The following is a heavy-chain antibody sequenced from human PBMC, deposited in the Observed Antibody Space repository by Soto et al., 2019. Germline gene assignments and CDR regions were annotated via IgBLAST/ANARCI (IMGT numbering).Heavy chain of an antibody. CDR3: AKDLTAAAGDP. D-gene: IGHD6-13*01. CDR1: GFTFSSYA. Sequence: WGSLRLSCAASGFTFSSYAISFCRQAPGKGLEWVSAISGSGGSTYYADSVKGRFTISRDNSKNTLYLQMNSLRAEDTAVYYCAKDLTAAAGDPWGQGTLVTVSS. CDR2: ISGSGGST. V-gene: IGHV3-23*01. J-gene: IGHJ5*02.